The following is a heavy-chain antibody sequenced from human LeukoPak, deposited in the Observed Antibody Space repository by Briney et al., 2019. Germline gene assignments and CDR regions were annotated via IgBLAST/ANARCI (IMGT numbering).Heavy chain of an antibody. CDR2: IYKSGSA. Sequence: PSETLSHTCTVSSDSVSSGSCYWSWIRQPPGEGLEWIGYIYKSGSANYNPSLKSRVIISLDASKNQFSLKLASVTAADTAVYYCARMALTKSDAFDIWGQGTMVTVST. J-gene: IGHJ3*02. CDR1: SDSVSSGSCY. CDR3: ARMALTKSDAFDI. V-gene: IGHV4-61*01. D-gene: IGHD5-24*01.